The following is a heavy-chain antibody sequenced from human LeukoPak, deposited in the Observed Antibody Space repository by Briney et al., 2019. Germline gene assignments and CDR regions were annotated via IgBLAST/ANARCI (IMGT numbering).Heavy chain of an antibody. V-gene: IGHV3-33*01. CDR3: ARDYYDSSGYSDY. J-gene: IGHJ4*02. D-gene: IGHD3-22*01. Sequence: GGSLRLSCAASGFTFSSYGMDWVRQAPGKGLEWVAVIWYDGSNKYYADSVKGRFTISRDNSKNTLYLQMNSLKAEDTAVYYCARDYYDSSGYSDYWGQGTLVTVSS. CDR2: IWYDGSNK. CDR1: GFTFSSYG.